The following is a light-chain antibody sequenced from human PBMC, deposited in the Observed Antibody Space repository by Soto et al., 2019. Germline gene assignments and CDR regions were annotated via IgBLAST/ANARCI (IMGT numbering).Light chain of an antibody. V-gene: IGLV2-14*01. CDR1: SSDIGRYSY. J-gene: IGLJ2*01. Sequence: QSALTQPASVSGSPGQSIAISCTGTSSDIGRYSYVSWYQQHPGKAPKLIIYEVSYRPSGVSTRFSGSKSDNTASLTISGLQAEDEADYFCSSYSTTSSPHVLFGGGTKVTLL. CDR3: SSYSTTSSPHVL. CDR2: EVS.